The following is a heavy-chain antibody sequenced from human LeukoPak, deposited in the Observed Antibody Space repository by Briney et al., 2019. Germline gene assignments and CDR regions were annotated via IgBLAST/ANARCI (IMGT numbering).Heavy chain of an antibody. D-gene: IGHD1-26*01. CDR3: ASEYGGSYKGDY. Sequence: GRSLRLSCAASGFTFSSWAMHWVRQAPGKGLEWVTMIFYDGSNKYYADSVKGRFTISRDNSKNTLYLQMNSLRAEDTAVYYCASEYGGSYKGDYWGQGTLVTVSS. CDR2: IFYDGSNK. V-gene: IGHV3-30-3*01. CDR1: GFTFSSWA. J-gene: IGHJ4*02.